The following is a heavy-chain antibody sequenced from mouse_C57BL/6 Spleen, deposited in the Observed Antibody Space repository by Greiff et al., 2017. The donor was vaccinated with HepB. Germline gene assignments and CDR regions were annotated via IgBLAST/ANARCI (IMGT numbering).Heavy chain of an antibody. V-gene: IGHV5-12*01. CDR1: GFTFSDYY. CDR2: ISNGGGST. Sequence: EVKLMESGGGLVQPGGSLKLSCAASGFTFSDYYMYWVRQTPEKRLEWVAYISNGGGSTYYPDTVKGRFTISRDNAKNTLYLQMSRLKSEDTAMYYCARRGMYYGNSGAMDYWGQGTSVTVSS. J-gene: IGHJ4*01. D-gene: IGHD2-1*01. CDR3: ARRGMYYGNSGAMDY.